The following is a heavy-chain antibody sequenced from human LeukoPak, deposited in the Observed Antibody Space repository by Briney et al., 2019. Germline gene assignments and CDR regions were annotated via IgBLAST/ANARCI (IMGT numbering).Heavy chain of an antibody. CDR3: ARDLYRGAFDI. J-gene: IGHJ3*02. Sequence: PSETLSLTCTVSGGSISSYYWSWIRQPPGKGLEWIGYIYYSGSTNYNPSLESRVTISVDTSKNQFSLKLSSVTAADTAVYYCARDLYRGAFDIWGQGTMVTVSS. CDR2: IYYSGST. D-gene: IGHD2-8*01. CDR1: GGSISSYY. V-gene: IGHV4-59*01.